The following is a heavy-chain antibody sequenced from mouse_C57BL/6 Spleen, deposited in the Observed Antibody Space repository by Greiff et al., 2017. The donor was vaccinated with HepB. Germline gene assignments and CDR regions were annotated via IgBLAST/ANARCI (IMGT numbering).Heavy chain of an antibody. CDR3: ARGPITTVVGDAMDY. Sequence: EVQLVESGPGLVKPSQSLSLTCSVTGYSITSGYYWNWIRQFPGNKLEWMGYISYDGSNNYNPSLKNRISITRGTSKNQFFLKLNSVTTEDTATYYCARGPITTVVGDAMDYWGQGTSVTVSS. CDR2: ISYDGSN. V-gene: IGHV3-6*01. J-gene: IGHJ4*01. D-gene: IGHD1-1*01. CDR1: GYSITSGYY.